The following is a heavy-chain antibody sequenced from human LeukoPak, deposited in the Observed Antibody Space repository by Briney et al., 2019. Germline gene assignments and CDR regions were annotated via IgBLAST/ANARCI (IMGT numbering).Heavy chain of an antibody. V-gene: IGHV4-34*01. D-gene: IGHD6-6*01. CDR1: GGSFSGYY. CDR3: ARDLGSWYSSSSGWFDP. CDR2: INHSGST. J-gene: IGHJ5*02. Sequence: SETLSLTCAVYGGSFSGYYWSWIRQPPGKGLEWIGEINHSGSTNYNPSLKSRVTISVDTSKNQFSLKLSSVTAADTAVYYCARDLGSWYSSSSGWFDPWGQGTLVTVSS.